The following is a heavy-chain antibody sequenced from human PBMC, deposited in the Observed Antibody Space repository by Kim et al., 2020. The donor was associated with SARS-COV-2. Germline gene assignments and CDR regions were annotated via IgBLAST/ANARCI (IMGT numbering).Heavy chain of an antibody. V-gene: IGHV4-39*01. D-gene: IGHD3-9*01. Sequence: SETLSLTCTVSGGSISSSSYYWGWIRQPPGKGLEWIGSIYYSGSTYYNPSLKSRVTISVDTSKNQFSLKLSSVTAADTAVYYCGGFDWLFHGYYFDYWGQGTLVTVSS. CDR2: IYYSGST. CDR1: GGSISSSSYY. J-gene: IGHJ4*02. CDR3: GGFDWLFHGYYFDY.